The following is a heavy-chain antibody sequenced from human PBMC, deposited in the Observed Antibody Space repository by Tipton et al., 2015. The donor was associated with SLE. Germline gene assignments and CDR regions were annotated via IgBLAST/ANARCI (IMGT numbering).Heavy chain of an antibody. Sequence: TLSLTCTVSGGSISSYYWNWIRQPAGKGLEWIGRIYSSGLTNYNPSLKSRVIMSVDTSKKQISLRLRSVTAADTAVYYCARRRFQSASDSWGQGTVVSVSS. J-gene: IGHJ4*02. CDR2: IYSSGLT. D-gene: IGHD2-21*01. CDR3: ARRRFQSASDS. V-gene: IGHV4-4*07. CDR1: GGSISSYY.